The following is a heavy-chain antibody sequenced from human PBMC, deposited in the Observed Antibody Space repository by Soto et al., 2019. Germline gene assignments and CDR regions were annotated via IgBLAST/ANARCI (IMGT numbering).Heavy chain of an antibody. CDR3: ARHGYSNYFAGREFDY. J-gene: IGHJ4*02. Sequence: SETLSLTCTVSGGSISSYYWSWIRQPPGKGLEWIGYIYYSGSTNYNPSLKSRVTISVDTSKNQFSLKLSSVTAADTAVYYCARHGYSNYFAGREFDYWGQGTLVTVSS. V-gene: IGHV4-59*08. CDR1: GGSISSYY. CDR2: IYYSGST. D-gene: IGHD4-4*01.